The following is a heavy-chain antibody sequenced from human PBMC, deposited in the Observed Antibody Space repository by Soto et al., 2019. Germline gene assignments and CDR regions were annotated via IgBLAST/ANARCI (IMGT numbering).Heavy chain of an antibody. V-gene: IGHV4-34*01. CDR3: ARAGLLRFLESVSRNAPGVGSRLKPFDY. CDR1: GGSFSGYY. D-gene: IGHD3-3*01. CDR2: INHSGST. J-gene: IGHJ4*02. Sequence: SETLSLTCAVYGGSFSGYYWSWIRQPPGKGLEWIGEINHSGSTNYNPSLKSRVTISVDTSKNQFSLKLSSVTAADTAVYYCARAGLLRFLESVSRNAPGVGSRLKPFDYWGQGTLVTVSS.